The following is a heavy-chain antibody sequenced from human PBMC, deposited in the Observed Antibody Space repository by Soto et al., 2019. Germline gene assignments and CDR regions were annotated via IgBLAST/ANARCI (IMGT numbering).Heavy chain of an antibody. Sequence: PGGSLRLSCAASWFTVSSNYMSWVRQAPGKGLEWVSVIYSGGSTYYADSVKGRFTISRDNSKNTLYLQMNSLRAEDTAVYYCATSDIVVVRSPLYYGMDVWGQGTTVTVSS. CDR3: ATSDIVVVRSPLYYGMDV. D-gene: IGHD2-15*01. CDR2: IYSGGST. J-gene: IGHJ6*02. CDR1: WFTVSSNY. V-gene: IGHV3-53*01.